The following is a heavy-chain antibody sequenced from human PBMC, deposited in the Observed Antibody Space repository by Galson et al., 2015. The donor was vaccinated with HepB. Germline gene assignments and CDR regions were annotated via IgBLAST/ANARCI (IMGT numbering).Heavy chain of an antibody. Sequence: SCKASGGTFSSYAISWVRQAPGQGLEWMGGIIPIFGTANYAQKFQGRVTITADESTSTAYMELSSLRSEDTAVYYCARAGRFLEWLPINWGQGTLVTVSS. J-gene: IGHJ4*02. CDR1: GGTFSSYA. CDR3: ARAGRFLEWLPIN. V-gene: IGHV1-69*01. D-gene: IGHD3-3*01. CDR2: IIPIFGTA.